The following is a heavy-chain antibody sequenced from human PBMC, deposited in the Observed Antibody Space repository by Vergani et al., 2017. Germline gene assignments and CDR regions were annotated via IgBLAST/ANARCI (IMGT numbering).Heavy chain of an antibody. CDR3: AKRYATIFGVATEVHGPIDY. V-gene: IGHV3-11*01. CDR2: ISSSGSTI. Sequence: QVQLVESGGGLVKPGGSLRLSCAASGFTFSDYYMSWIRQAPGKGLEWVSYISSSGSTIYYADSVKGRFTISRDNAKNSLYLQMNSLRAEDTAVYYCAKRYATIFGVATEVHGPIDYWGQGTLVTVSS. CDR1: GFTFSDYY. J-gene: IGHJ4*02. D-gene: IGHD3-3*01.